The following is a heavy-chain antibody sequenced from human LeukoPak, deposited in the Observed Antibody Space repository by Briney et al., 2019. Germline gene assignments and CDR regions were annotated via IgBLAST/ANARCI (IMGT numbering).Heavy chain of an antibody. J-gene: IGHJ5*02. CDR3: AKDARPVSYNWFDP. V-gene: IGHV3-30*02. D-gene: IGHD6-6*01. Sequence: GGSLRLSCAASGFTFSSYGMHWVRQAPGKGLEWVAFIRYDGSNKYYADFVKGRFTISRDNSKNTLYLQMNSLRAEDTAVYYCAKDARPVSYNWFDPWGQGTLVTVSS. CDR2: IRYDGSNK. CDR1: GFTFSSYG.